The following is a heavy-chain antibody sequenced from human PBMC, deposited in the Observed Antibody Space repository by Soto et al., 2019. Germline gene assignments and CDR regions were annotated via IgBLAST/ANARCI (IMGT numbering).Heavy chain of an antibody. Sequence: SETLSLTCTVSGGSISSGGYYWSWIRQHPGKGLEWIGYIYYSGSTYYNPSLKSRVTISVDTSKNQFSLKLSSVTAADTAVYYCARAGYSGYDSGFSLYSYYYYYGMDVWGQGTTVTVSS. D-gene: IGHD5-12*01. CDR2: IYYSGST. V-gene: IGHV4-31*03. J-gene: IGHJ6*02. CDR3: ARAGYSGYDSGFSLYSYYYYYGMDV. CDR1: GGSISSGGYY.